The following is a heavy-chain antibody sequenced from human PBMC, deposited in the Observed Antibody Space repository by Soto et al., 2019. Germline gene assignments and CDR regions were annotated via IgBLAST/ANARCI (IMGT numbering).Heavy chain of an antibody. D-gene: IGHD4-17*01. CDR1: GGSISSSSYY. CDR2: FYYGGSP. J-gene: IGHJ4*02. V-gene: IGHV4-39*02. CDR3: GRRSDPYGDYFDF. Sequence: QLQLQESGPGLVKPSETLSLTCSVSGGSISSSSYYWGWIRQPPGKGLEWIADFYYGGSPYYNPYLVSRVTISADTAKDHFSRKLSSVNATDTAVYYCGRRSDPYGDYFDFWGRGTLVTVSS.